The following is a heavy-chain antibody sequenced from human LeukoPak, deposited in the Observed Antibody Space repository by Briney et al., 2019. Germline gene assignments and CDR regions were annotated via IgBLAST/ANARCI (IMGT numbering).Heavy chain of an antibody. D-gene: IGHD3-16*02. Sequence: GGSLRLSCAASGFTFRGFWMSWARQPPGKGREGLANKKQEGSEKYYVDSVKGRFTISRDNAKNSLYLQMNSLRAEDTAVYYCARARYDYVWGSYRYTAGVLYFDYWGQGTLVTVSS. CDR3: ARARYDYVWGSYRYTAGVLYFDY. V-gene: IGHV3-7*01. J-gene: IGHJ4*02. CDR2: KKQEGSEK. CDR1: GFTFRGFW.